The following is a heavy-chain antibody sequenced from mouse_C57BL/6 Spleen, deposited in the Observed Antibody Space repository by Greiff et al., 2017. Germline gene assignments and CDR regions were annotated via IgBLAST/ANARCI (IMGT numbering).Heavy chain of an antibody. CDR1: GYTFTSYG. J-gene: IGHJ2*01. CDR3: ARSGSSWPWYYFDY. CDR2: IYPRSGNT. D-gene: IGHD1-1*01. Sequence: QVQPQQSGAELARPGASVKLSCKASGYTFTSYGISWVKQRTGQGLEWIGEIYPRSGNTYYNEKFKGKATLTADKSSSTAYMELRSLTSEDSAVYFCARSGSSWPWYYFDYWGQGTTLTVSS. V-gene: IGHV1-81*01.